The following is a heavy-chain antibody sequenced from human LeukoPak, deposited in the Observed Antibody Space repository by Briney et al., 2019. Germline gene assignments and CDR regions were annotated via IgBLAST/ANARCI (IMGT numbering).Heavy chain of an antibody. D-gene: IGHD6-19*01. Sequence: GASVKVSCKASGYTFTSQFIHWLRQAPGQGLEWMGWIDPPSGAPHYAQKFQDTITLTRDTSIATAYMEVHRLQTDDTAVYYCARSGFSTGFYLDFWGQGTPISVSS. CDR1: GYTFTSQF. CDR3: ARSGFSTGFYLDF. V-gene: IGHV1-2*02. J-gene: IGHJ4*02. CDR2: IDPPSGAP.